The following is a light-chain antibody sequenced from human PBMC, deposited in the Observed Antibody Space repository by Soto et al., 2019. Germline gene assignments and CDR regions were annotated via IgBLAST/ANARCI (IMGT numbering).Light chain of an antibody. CDR2: GTS. Sequence: QSVLTQPPSVSGAPGQRVTISCTGGASNIGANYDVHWYQQLPGTAPKLLIYGTSNRPSGVPDRFSGSKSGTSASLAITGLQAEDEAHHFCQSYDFTLGAFWVFGGGTKVTVL. CDR3: QSYDFTLGAFWV. CDR1: ASNIGANYD. V-gene: IGLV1-40*01. J-gene: IGLJ3*02.